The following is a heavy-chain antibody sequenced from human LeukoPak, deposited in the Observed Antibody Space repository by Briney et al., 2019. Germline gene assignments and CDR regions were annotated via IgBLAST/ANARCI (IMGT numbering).Heavy chain of an antibody. V-gene: IGHV4-34*01. J-gene: IGHJ3*02. CDR1: GGSFSGYY. D-gene: IGHD2-2*01. CDR2: INHSGST. CDR3: ASSRARAFDI. Sequence: PSETLSLTCAVYGGSFSGYYWSWIRQPPGKGLEWIGEINHSGSTNYNPSLKSRVTISVDTSKNQFSLKLSSGTAADTAVYYCASSRARAFDIWGQGTMVTVSS.